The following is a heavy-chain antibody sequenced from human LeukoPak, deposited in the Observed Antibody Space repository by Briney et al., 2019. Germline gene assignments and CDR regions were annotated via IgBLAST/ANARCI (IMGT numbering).Heavy chain of an antibody. J-gene: IGHJ4*02. Sequence: ASVKVSCKASGYIFNNYGINWVRQAPGQGLEWMGWISVSNGDTEYAEKFQGRVTMTTDTSTSTAYMELRSLRSDDTAIYFCARGLWCGDSRNPYLDYWGQGTLVTVSS. D-gene: IGHD3-10*01. CDR3: ARGLWCGDSRNPYLDY. CDR1: GYIFNNYG. CDR2: ISVSNGDT. V-gene: IGHV1-18*01.